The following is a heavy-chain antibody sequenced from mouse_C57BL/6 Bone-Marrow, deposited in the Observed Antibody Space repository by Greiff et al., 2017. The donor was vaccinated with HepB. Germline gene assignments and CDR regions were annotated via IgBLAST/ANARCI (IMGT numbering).Heavy chain of an antibody. J-gene: IGHJ3*01. V-gene: IGHV1-64*01. CDR3: ARLYYGSSAWFAY. CDR2: IHPNSGST. D-gene: IGHD1-1*01. Sequence: VQLQQPGAELVKPGASVKLSCKASGYTFTSYWMHWVKQRPGQGLEWIGMIHPNSGSTNYNEKFKSKATLTVDKSSSTAYMQLSSLTSEDSAVYYCARLYYGSSAWFAYWGQGTLVTVS. CDR1: GYTFTSYW.